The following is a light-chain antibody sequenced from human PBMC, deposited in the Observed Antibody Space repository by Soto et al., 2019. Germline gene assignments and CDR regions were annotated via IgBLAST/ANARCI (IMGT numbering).Light chain of an antibody. Sequence: EIVLTQSPATLSVSPGERATLSCRASQSVNSNLAWYQQKPCQAPRLRISGASTRATGIPARFSGSGSETEFTLTISSLQSEDFAVYYCQQYNNWWTFGQGTKVEMK. CDR2: GAS. CDR1: QSVNSN. V-gene: IGKV3-15*01. CDR3: QQYNNWWT. J-gene: IGKJ1*01.